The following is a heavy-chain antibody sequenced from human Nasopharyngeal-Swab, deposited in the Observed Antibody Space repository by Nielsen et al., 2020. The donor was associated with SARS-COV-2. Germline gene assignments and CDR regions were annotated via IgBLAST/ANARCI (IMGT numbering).Heavy chain of an antibody. Sequence: WVRQAPGRGLEWMGWISIYNADRNYAEKFQGRVSMTTDTSTTTAFMELTSLRSDDTAVYYCARDVEEWLVVPSLSFDHWGQGTPVTVSS. CDR2: ISIYNADR. D-gene: IGHD5-18*01. J-gene: IGHJ4*02. CDR3: ARDVEEWLVVPSLSFDH. V-gene: IGHV1-18*01.